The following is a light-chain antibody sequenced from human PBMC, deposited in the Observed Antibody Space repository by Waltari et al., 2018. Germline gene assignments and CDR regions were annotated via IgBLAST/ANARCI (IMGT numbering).Light chain of an antibody. CDR1: SSNIGAGYD. V-gene: IGLV1-40*01. J-gene: IGLJ2*01. Sequence: SGLTQPPSVSGAPGQRVTISCTGSSSNIGAGYDVHWYQKLPGTAPKLLIYGNNNRPSGVPDLFAGSKSGTSASLAITGLQAEDEADYYCQSYDSGLSGSVFGGGTKLTVL. CDR2: GNN. CDR3: QSYDSGLSGSV.